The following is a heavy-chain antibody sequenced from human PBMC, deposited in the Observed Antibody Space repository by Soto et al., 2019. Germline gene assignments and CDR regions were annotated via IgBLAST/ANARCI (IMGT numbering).Heavy chain of an antibody. CDR2: INHSGST. J-gene: IGHJ4*02. CDR1: GGSFSGYY. V-gene: IGHV4-34*01. D-gene: IGHD6-19*01. CDR3: ARGLIAVAGTVFDY. Sequence: QVQLQQWGAGLLKPSETLSLTCAVYGGSFSGYYWSWIRQPPGKGLEWIGEINHSGSTNYNPSLKSRVTISVDTSKNQFSLKLSSVTAADTAVYYCARGLIAVAGTVFDYWGQGTLVTVSS.